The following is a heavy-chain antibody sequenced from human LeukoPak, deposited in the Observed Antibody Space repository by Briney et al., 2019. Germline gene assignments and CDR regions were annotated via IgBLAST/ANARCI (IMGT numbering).Heavy chain of an antibody. Sequence: ASVKVSCKASRGTFSSYAISWVRQAPGQGREWMGGIIPIFGTANYAQKLQGRVTTTTDGSTNPAYMELSSLRSEDTAVYYWARAFETRSSCWQTWFDPWGQGTLVTVSS. CDR1: RGTFSSYA. CDR3: ARAFETRSSCWQTWFDP. V-gene: IGHV1-69*05. CDR2: IIPIFGTA. D-gene: IGHD6-13*01. J-gene: IGHJ5*02.